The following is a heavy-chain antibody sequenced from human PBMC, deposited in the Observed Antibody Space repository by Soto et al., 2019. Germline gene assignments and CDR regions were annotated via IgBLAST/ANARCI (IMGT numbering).Heavy chain of an antibody. CDR1: GVSVTGYT. CDR2: VFSSVSA. D-gene: IGHD1-1*01. V-gene: IGHV4-4*07. CDR3: TRDAMTTVHX. Sequence: SEPLSLTFVVSGVSVTGYTWSWVRKPANKGLEWILRVFSSVSATYSPSLKSRVRISMDTPENRISLKLDSVTAADAGVYYCTRDAMTTVHXWGPVTMFTVSX. J-gene: IGHJ4*02.